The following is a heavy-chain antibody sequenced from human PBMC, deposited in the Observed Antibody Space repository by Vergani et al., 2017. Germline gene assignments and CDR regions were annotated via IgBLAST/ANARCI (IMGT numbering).Heavy chain of an antibody. CDR1: GGSISSSSYY. J-gene: IGHJ4*02. D-gene: IGHD2-21*01. V-gene: IGHV4-39*01. Sequence: QLQLQESGPGLVKPSETLSLTCTVSGGSISSSSYYWGWIRQPPGKGLEWIGSIYYSGSTYYNPSLKSRVTISVDTSKNQFSLKLSSVTAADTAVYYCANKYGDFGIVVWGQGTLVSVS. CDR3: ANKYGDFGIVV. CDR2: IYYSGST.